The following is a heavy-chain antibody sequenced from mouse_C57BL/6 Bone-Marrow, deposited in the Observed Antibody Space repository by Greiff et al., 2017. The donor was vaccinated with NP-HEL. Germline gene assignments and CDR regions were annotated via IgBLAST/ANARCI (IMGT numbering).Heavy chain of an antibody. CDR1: GYSITSGYY. CDR3: AKRDGYYPLYYAMDY. CDR2: ISYDGSN. V-gene: IGHV3-6*01. Sequence: DVKLQESGPGLVKPSQSLSLTCSVTGYSITSGYYWNWIRQFPGNKLEWMGYISYDGSNNYNPSLKNRISITRDTSKNQFFLKLNSVTTEDTATYYCAKRDGYYPLYYAMDYWGQGTSVTVSS. D-gene: IGHD2-3*01. J-gene: IGHJ4*01.